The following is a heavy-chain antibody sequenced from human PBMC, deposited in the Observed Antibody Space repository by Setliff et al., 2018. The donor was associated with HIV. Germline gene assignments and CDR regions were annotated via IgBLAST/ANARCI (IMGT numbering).Heavy chain of an antibody. V-gene: IGHV4-59*08. J-gene: IGHJ4*02. CDR1: GGSIRGYY. Sequence: PSETLSLTCTVSGGSIRGYYWSWLRQPPGKGLEWIGYVFYTGSTTYSPSLKSRLTISVDTSQHQFSLKLTSVTAADTAVYYCARQVPIPGVAVTPIDFWGQGILVTSPQ. CDR2: VFYTGST. D-gene: IGHD3-22*01. CDR3: ARQVPIPGVAVTPIDF.